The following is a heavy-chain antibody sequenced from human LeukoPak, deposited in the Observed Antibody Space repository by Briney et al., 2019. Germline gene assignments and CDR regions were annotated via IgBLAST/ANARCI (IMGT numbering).Heavy chain of an antibody. D-gene: IGHD5-18*01. Sequence: GGSLRLSCAASGFTFSIYGMNWVRQAPGKGLEWVSYISSRSGTIYYADSVKGRFTISRDNAKNSLYLQMNSLRAEDTAVYYCARGYSYGSNWFDPWGQGTLVTVSS. V-gene: IGHV3-48*04. J-gene: IGHJ5*02. CDR1: GFTFSIYG. CDR3: ARGYSYGSNWFDP. CDR2: ISSRSGTI.